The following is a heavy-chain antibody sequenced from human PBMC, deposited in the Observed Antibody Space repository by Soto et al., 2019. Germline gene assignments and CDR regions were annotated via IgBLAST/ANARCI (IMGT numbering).Heavy chain of an antibody. CDR3: AKDFDPVLYCSGGSCYLNYFDY. V-gene: IGHV3-9*01. J-gene: IGHJ4*02. CDR2: ISWNSGSI. Sequence: GGSLRLSCAASGFTFDDYATHWVRQAPGKGLEWVSGISWNSGSIGYADPVKGRFTISRDDAKNSLYLQMNSLRAEDTALYYCAKDFDPVLYCSGGSCYLNYFDYWGQGTLDTVSS. D-gene: IGHD2-15*01. CDR1: GFTFDDYA.